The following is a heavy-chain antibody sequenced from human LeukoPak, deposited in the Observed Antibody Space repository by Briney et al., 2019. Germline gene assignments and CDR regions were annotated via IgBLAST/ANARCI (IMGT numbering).Heavy chain of an antibody. V-gene: IGHV4-31*03. CDR1: GRSVRSAGED. D-gene: IGHD3-3*01. J-gene: IGHJ4*02. Sequence: LSLTRSVSGRSVRSAGEDWTGLRQRTGRGVGWIGYIYYSGITDYTPSLKSRVTISVDTSKNQSSLKLSSVTAADTAVYYCARDSIFGGHPFDYWGQGTLVTVSS. CDR2: IYYSGIT. CDR3: ARDSIFGGHPFDY.